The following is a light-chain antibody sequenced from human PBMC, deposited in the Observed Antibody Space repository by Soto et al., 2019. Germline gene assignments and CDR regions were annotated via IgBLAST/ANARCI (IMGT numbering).Light chain of an antibody. V-gene: IGKV1-9*01. J-gene: IGKJ5*01. CDR1: RGISSY. CDR3: QQLNSYPQT. CDR2: SAS. Sequence: IQLTQSPSSLSASVGDRVTITCRASRGISSYLAWYQQKPGKAPKLLVYSASTLQSGVPSRFSGSGSGPDFTLTISSLQPEDSATYCCQQLNSYPQTFGQGTRLEIK.